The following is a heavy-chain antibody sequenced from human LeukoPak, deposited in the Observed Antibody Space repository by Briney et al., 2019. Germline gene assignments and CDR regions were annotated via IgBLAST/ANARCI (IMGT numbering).Heavy chain of an antibody. CDR1: GGSFSGYY. Sequence: SETLPLTCAVYGGSFSGYYWSWIRQPPGKGLEWIGEINHSGSTNYNPSLKSRVTISVDTSKNQFSLKLSSVTAADTAVYYCASVLRGIAAAGTGFAWGQGTLVTVSS. D-gene: IGHD6-13*01. V-gene: IGHV4-34*01. CDR3: ASVLRGIAAAGTGFA. CDR2: INHSGST. J-gene: IGHJ5*02.